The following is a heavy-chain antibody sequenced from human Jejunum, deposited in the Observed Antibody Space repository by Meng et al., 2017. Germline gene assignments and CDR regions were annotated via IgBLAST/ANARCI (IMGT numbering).Heavy chain of an antibody. V-gene: IGHV4-4*02. Sequence: QVRLQRSGPGLVKPWGTLSLTCAVSGDSISSDNWWSWVRQPPGKGLEWIGEIHHGGDTNYNPSLKSRVTISVDKSNNQYSLRLTSVTAADTAMYYCARNGAYSADHWGQGTLVTVSS. CDR1: GDSISSDNW. J-gene: IGHJ4*02. D-gene: IGHD2-15*01. CDR2: IHHGGDT. CDR3: ARNGAYSADH.